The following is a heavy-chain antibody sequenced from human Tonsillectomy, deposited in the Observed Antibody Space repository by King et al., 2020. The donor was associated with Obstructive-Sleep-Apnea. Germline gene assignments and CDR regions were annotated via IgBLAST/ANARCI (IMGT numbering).Heavy chain of an antibody. V-gene: IGHV3-48*04. D-gene: IGHD3-9*01. CDR3: ARDSIISFDWLLLGAFDI. J-gene: IGHJ3*02. Sequence: VQLVESGGGLVQPGGSLRLSCAASGFTFSSYSMNWVRQAPGKGLEWVSYISSSSSTIYYADSVKGRFTISRDNAKNSLYLQMNSLRAEDTAVYYCARDSIISFDWLLLGAFDIWGQGTMVTVSS. CDR1: GFTFSSYS. CDR2: ISSSSSTI.